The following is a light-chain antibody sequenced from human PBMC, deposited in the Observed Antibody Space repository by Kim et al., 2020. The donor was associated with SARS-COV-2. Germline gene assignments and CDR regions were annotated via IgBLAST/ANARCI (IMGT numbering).Light chain of an antibody. CDR2: ASA. V-gene: IGLV1-40*01. CDR1: STSVGAGFD. CDR3: QSFDSSLSGSV. Sequence: QGVTISSTGSSTSVGAGFDVLWYQQLPGPAHKLLIFASASRPSGVPDRISASKSGTSASLAITGLQPEDEADYYCQSFDSSLSGSVLGAGTKLTVL. J-gene: IGLJ2*01.